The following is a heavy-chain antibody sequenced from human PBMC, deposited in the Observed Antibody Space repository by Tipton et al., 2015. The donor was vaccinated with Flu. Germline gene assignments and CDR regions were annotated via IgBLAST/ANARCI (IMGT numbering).Heavy chain of an antibody. CDR2: IYTSGST. CDR3: ARRDYSNYVSDPKNWFDP. V-gene: IGHV4-61*02. CDR1: GDSISSGSYY. J-gene: IGHJ5*02. Sequence: TLSLTCTVSGDSISSGSYYWSWIRQPAGKGLEWIGRIYTSGSTNYNPSLKSRVSISVDTSKNQFSLKVISVTAADTAVYYCARRDYSNYVSDPKNWFDPWGQGTLVTVSS. D-gene: IGHD4-11*01.